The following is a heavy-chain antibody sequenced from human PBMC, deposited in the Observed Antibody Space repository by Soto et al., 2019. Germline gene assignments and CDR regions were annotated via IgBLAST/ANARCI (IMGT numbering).Heavy chain of an antibody. D-gene: IGHD3-22*01. V-gene: IGHV4-4*02. Sequence: SETLSLTCAVSGGSISSSNWWSWVRQPPGKGLEWIGEIYHSGSTNYNPSLKSRVTISVDKSKNQFSLKLSSVTAADTAVYYCARDLASNYYDSSGAFDIWGQGTMVTVSS. CDR1: GGSISSSNW. CDR3: ARDLASNYYDSSGAFDI. J-gene: IGHJ3*02. CDR2: IYHSGST.